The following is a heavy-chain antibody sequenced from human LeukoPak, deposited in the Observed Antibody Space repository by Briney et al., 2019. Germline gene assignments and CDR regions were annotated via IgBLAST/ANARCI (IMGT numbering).Heavy chain of an antibody. J-gene: IGHJ4*02. CDR2: MNPNNANT. CDR3: ASTPISGPPRFDY. CDR1: GYTFTSYD. D-gene: IGHD3-3*02. V-gene: IGHV1-8*01. Sequence: GASVKVSCKASGYTFTSYDINWVRQATGQGLEWMGWMNPNNANTGYAQKFQGRVTMTRNTSISTAYMELRSLRSDDTAVYYCASTPISGPPRFDYWGQGTLVTVSS.